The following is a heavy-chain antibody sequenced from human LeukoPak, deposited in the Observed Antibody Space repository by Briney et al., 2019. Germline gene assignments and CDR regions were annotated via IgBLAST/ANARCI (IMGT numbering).Heavy chain of an antibody. J-gene: IGHJ6*03. CDR1: VFTFSRYA. V-gene: IGHV3-23*01. CDR3: AKGGRDIVVVPATMARYYFYYMDV. CDR2: INKSGGST. Sequence: GGTLRLSCAASVFTFSRYAMSWVRQAPGKGLEWVSIINKSGGSTNYADSVKGRFTISRHNSENTLYLQVNSLRAEDTAVYYCAKGGRDIVVVPATMARYYFYYMDVWGKATTVTVSS. D-gene: IGHD2-2*01.